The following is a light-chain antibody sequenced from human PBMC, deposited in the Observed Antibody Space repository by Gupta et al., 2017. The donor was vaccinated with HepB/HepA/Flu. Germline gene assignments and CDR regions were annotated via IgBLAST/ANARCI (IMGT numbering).Light chain of an antibody. J-gene: IGLJ2*01. CDR2: KNS. Sequence: SYELTQLPSVSVSPGQTASITCSGDEWGDKYACWYQQKPGQSPMLVIYKNSKRTAVMPERFSGSDSENTATLTISGTQAMDEADYYWQAWDSSIVVFGGGTKLTVL. CDR1: EWGDKY. CDR3: QAWDSSIVV. V-gene: IGLV3-1*01.